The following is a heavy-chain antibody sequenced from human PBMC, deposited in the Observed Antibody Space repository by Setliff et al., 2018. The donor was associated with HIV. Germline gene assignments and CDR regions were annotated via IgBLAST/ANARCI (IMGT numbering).Heavy chain of an antibody. D-gene: IGHD3-10*01. CDR3: ARSLYGSGSYLMGD. V-gene: IGHV4-38-2*01. Sequence: SETLSLPCAVSTYSISSGYFWGWIRQPPGKGLEWIGSIYHSGSTYYNPSLKSRVTISVDTSKNQFSLKLSSVTAADTAVYYCARSLYGSGSYLMGDWGQGTLVTVSS. J-gene: IGHJ4*02. CDR2: IYHSGST. CDR1: TYSISSGYF.